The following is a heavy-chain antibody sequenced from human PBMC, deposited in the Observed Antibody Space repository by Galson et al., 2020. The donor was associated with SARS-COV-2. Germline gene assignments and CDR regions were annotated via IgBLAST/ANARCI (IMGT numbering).Heavy chain of an antibody. CDR2: ISSSSSYI. CDR3: ARDHGYYDILTGYYQAGRWFDP. CDR1: GFTFSSYS. D-gene: IGHD3-9*01. Sequence: GESLKISCAASGFTFSSYSMNWVRQAPGKGLEWVSSISSSSSYIYYADSVKGRFTISRDNAKNSLYLQMNSLRAEDTAVYYCARDHGYYDILTGYYQAGRWFDPWGQGTLVTVSS. V-gene: IGHV3-21*01. J-gene: IGHJ5*02.